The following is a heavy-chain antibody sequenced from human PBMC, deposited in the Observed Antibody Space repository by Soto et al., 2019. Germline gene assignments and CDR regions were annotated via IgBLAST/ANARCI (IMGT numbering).Heavy chain of an antibody. CDR3: ARERDCSGGSCYFDY. Sequence: GGSLRLSCAASGFTFSSYSMNWVRQAPGKGLEWVSSISSSSSYIYYADSVKGRFTISRDNAKDSLYLKMNSLRAEDTAVYYCARERDCSGGSCYFDYWGQGTLVTVSS. V-gene: IGHV3-21*01. D-gene: IGHD2-15*01. CDR1: GFTFSSYS. J-gene: IGHJ4*02. CDR2: ISSSSSYI.